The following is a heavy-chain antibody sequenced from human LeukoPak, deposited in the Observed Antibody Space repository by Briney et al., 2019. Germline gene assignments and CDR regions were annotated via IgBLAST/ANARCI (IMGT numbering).Heavy chain of an antibody. CDR2: IYPGDSDV. Sequence: GESLEISCEGSGYNFNGYWIGWVRQMPGKGLEWMGLIYPGDSDVRYSPSFRGHVTISADKSSSTAYLQWSSLKGPDTAMYYCAWGALRTKDSAFDMWGQGTMVVVSS. V-gene: IGHV5-51*01. CDR3: AWGALRTKDSAFDM. D-gene: IGHD1-26*01. CDR1: GYNFNGYW. J-gene: IGHJ3*02.